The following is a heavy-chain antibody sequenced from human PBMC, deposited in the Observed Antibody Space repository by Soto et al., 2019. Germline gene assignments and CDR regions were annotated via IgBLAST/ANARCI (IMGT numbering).Heavy chain of an antibody. CDR2: IKSKTDGGTT. J-gene: IGHJ6*02. CDR3: TPYGDYPGGYYGMDV. Sequence: EVQLVESGGGLVKPGGSLRLSCAASGFTFSNAWMNWVRQAPGKGLEWVGRIKSKTDGGTTDYAAPVKGRFTISRDDSKNTLYLQMNSLKTEDTAVYDCTPYGDYPGGYYGMDVWGQGTTVTVSS. CDR1: GFTFSNAW. D-gene: IGHD4-17*01. V-gene: IGHV3-15*07.